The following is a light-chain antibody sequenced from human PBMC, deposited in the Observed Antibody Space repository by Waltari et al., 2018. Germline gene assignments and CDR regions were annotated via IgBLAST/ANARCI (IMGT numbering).Light chain of an antibody. Sequence: QSVLTQPPSVSAAPGQRVTISCSGGSSNIGNNYVSWYRQFPGTAPKLLIYEGSVRPSGIPGRFSGSKSGTSATLDITGLQAGDEADYYCGTWDSSLSGAVFGGGTHLTVL. CDR3: GTWDSSLSGAV. CDR2: EGS. J-gene: IGLJ7*01. CDR1: SSNIGNNY. V-gene: IGLV1-51*02.